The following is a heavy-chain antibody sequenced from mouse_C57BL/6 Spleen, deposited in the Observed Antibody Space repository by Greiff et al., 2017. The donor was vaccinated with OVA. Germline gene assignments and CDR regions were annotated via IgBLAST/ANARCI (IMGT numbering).Heavy chain of an antibody. Sequence: EVQLVESEGGLVQPGRSMKLSCTASGFTFSDYYMAWVRQVPEKGLEWVANINYDGSSTYYLDSLKSRFIISRDNAKNILYLQMSSLKSEDTATYYCARDGDDYGFDYWGQGTTLTVSS. D-gene: IGHD2-4*01. CDR2: INYDGSST. J-gene: IGHJ2*01. CDR1: GFTFSDYY. CDR3: ARDGDDYGFDY. V-gene: IGHV5-16*01.